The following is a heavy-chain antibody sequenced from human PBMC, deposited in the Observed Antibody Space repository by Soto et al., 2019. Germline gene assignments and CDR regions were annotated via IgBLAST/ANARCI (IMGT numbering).Heavy chain of an antibody. V-gene: IGHV4-59*01. CDR1: GGSISSYY. J-gene: IGHJ6*02. CDR2: IYYSGST. Sequence: SETLSLTCTVSGGSISSYYWSWIRQPPGKGLEWIGYIYYSGSTNYNPSLKSRVTISVDTSKNQFSLKLSSVTAADTAEYYCARDRGSSSSNAYYYGMDVWGQGTTVTV. D-gene: IGHD6-6*01. CDR3: ARDRGSSSSNAYYYGMDV.